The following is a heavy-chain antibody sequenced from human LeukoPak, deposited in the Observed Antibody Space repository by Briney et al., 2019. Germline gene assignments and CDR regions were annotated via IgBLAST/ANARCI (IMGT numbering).Heavy chain of an antibody. CDR2: FLSDGSRT. CDR1: GFTFSSYW. D-gene: IGHD3-10*01. CDR3: ARVGDYGSGFDF. V-gene: IGHV3-74*01. Sequence: GGSLRLSCAASGFTFSSYWMHWVRQGPGKGLVWVSRFLSDGSRTTYADSVKGRFTISGDNARNTLYLQMNSLRAEDTAVYYCARVGDYGSGFDFWGQGTLVTVSS. J-gene: IGHJ4*02.